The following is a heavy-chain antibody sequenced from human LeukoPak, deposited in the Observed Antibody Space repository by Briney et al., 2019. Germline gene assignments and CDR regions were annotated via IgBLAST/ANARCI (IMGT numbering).Heavy chain of an antibody. CDR2: INHSGST. V-gene: IGHV4-34*01. Sequence: PSETLSLTCAVYGGSFSGYYWSWIRQPPGKGLEWIGEINHSGSTNYNPSLRSRVTTSVDTSKNQFSLKLSSVTAADTAVYYCARRARGYYDSSGYYYYFDYWGQGTLVTVSS. CDR3: ARRARGYYDSSGYYYYFDY. J-gene: IGHJ4*02. D-gene: IGHD3-22*01. CDR1: GGSFSGYY.